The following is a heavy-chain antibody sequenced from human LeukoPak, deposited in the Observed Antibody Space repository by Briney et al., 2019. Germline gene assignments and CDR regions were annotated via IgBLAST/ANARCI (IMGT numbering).Heavy chain of an antibody. V-gene: IGHV1-8*03. D-gene: IGHD3-22*01. CDR3: ACLWDSSGYYQDDAFDI. CDR1: GYTFTSYD. J-gene: IGHJ3*02. CDR2: MNPNSGNT. Sequence: ASVKVSCKASGYTFTSYDINWVRQATGQGLEWMGWMNPNSGNTGYAQKFQGRVTITRNTSISTAYMELSSLRSEDTAVYYCACLWDSSGYYQDDAFDIWGQGTMVTVSS.